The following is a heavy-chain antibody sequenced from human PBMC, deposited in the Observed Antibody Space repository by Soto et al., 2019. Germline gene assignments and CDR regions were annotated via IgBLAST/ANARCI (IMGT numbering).Heavy chain of an antibody. Sequence: SETLSLTCAVYGGSFSGYYLSWIRQPPGKGLEWIGEINHSGSTNYNPSLKSRVTISVDTSKNQFSLKLSSVTAADTAVYYCARGPTGDIVVVVAAHLLMGFAFDIWGQGTMVTVSS. CDR3: ARGPTGDIVVVVAAHLLMGFAFDI. J-gene: IGHJ3*02. V-gene: IGHV4-34*01. CDR2: INHSGST. D-gene: IGHD2-15*01. CDR1: GGSFSGYY.